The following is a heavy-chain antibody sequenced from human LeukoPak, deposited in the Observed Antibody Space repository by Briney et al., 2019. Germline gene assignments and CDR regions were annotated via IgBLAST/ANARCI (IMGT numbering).Heavy chain of an antibody. CDR1: GYTFTGYY. D-gene: IGHD5-18*01. CDR3: AREGGGYSYGPFDY. Sequence: ASVKVSCKASGYTFTGYYMHWVRQAPGQGLEWMGWINPNSGGTNYAQKFQGRVTMTRDTSISTAYMELSRLRSDDTAVYYCAREGGGYSYGPFDYWGQGTLVTDPS. V-gene: IGHV1-2*02. J-gene: IGHJ4*02. CDR2: INPNSGGT.